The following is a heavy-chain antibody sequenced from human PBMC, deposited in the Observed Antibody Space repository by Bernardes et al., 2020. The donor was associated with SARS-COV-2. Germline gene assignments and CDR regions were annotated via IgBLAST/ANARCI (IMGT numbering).Heavy chain of an antibody. CDR1: GFSLSSYS. CDR2: ISFSSGTM. V-gene: IGHV3-48*04. D-gene: IGHD6-19*01. J-gene: IGHJ4*02. CDR3: ARDRRGSGWYSDS. Sequence: GGSLRLSCVASGFSLSSYSMNWVRQAPGKGLEWVSYISFSSGTMYYADSVKGRFTISRDNAKNSLYLQMNSLRVEDTAVYYCARDRRGSGWYSDSWGQGTLVTVSS.